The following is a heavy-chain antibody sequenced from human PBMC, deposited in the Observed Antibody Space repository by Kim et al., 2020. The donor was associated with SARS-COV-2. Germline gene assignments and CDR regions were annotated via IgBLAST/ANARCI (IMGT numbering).Heavy chain of an antibody. D-gene: IGHD3-22*01. V-gene: IGHV3-30*18. CDR2: ISYDGSNK. Sequence: GGSLRLSCAASGFTFSSYGMHWVRQAPGKGLEWVAVISYDGSNKYYADSVKGRFTISRDNSKNTLYLQMNSLRAEDTAVYYCAKSPIDYDSSGYYFYYYYMDVWGQRTTVHVSS. J-gene: IGHJ6*03. CDR3: AKSPIDYDSSGYYFYYYYMDV. CDR1: GFTFSSYG.